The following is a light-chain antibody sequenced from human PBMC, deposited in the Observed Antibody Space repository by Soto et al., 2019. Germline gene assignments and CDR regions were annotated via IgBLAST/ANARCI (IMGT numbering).Light chain of an antibody. CDR1: QNVTSNA. Sequence: EIVLTQSPGTLSLSPGERATLSCRASQNVTSNALAWYQHKPGRATRLLIYGASSTATGIPDRFSGGGSGTDFTLTITTLEPEDVAVYYCQKSDNAYSFGQGTKLDIK. CDR3: QKSDNAYS. J-gene: IGKJ2*01. V-gene: IGKV3-20*01. CDR2: GAS.